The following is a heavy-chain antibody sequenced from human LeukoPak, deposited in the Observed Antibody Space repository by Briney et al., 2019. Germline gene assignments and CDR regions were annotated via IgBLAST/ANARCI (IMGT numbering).Heavy chain of an antibody. CDR1: GGSISSGSYY. CDR3: ARDGQQLTPNAFDI. D-gene: IGHD6-13*01. V-gene: IGHV4-61*02. Sequence: PSETLSLTCTVSGGSISSGSYYWSWIRQPAGKGLEWIGRIYTSGSTNYNPSLKSRVTISVDTSKNQFSLKLSSVTAADTAVYYCARDGQQLTPNAFDIWGQGAMVTVSS. CDR2: IYTSGST. J-gene: IGHJ3*02.